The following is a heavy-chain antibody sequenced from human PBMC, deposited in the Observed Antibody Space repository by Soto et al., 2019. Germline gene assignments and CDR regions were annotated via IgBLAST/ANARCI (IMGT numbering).Heavy chain of an antibody. J-gene: IGHJ4*02. CDR1: GFTFSSYG. Sequence: QVQLVESGGGVVQPGRSLRLSCAASGFTFSSYGMHWVRQAPGKGLEWVAVISYDGSNKYYADSVKGRFTISRDNSKNTLYLQMNSLRAEDTAVYYCAKAQKPLMIVVVTDTDYWGQGTLVTVSS. CDR2: ISYDGSNK. CDR3: AKAQKPLMIVVVTDTDY. V-gene: IGHV3-30*18. D-gene: IGHD3-22*01.